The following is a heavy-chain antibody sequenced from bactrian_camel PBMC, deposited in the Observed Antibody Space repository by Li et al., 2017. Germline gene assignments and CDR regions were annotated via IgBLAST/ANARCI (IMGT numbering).Heavy chain of an antibody. D-gene: IGHD1*01. CDR1: GFTFSSYA. Sequence: VQLVESGGGLVQPGGSLRLSCAASGFTFSSYAMFWVRQAPGKGLEWVSAINSGGGSTYYADSVKGRFTIARDNAANTLYLQSNSLKTEDTAMYYCAKIRNGWSAYVGMDYWGKGTQVTVS. CDR2: INSGGGST. V-gene: IGHV3S31*01. J-gene: IGHJ7*01.